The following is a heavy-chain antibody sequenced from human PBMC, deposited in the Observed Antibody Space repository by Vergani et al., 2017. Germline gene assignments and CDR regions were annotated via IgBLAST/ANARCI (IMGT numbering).Heavy chain of an antibody. V-gene: IGHV4-59*08. CDR2: IHYSENT. J-gene: IGHJ4*02. D-gene: IGHD6-19*01. CDR3: ARQRPGSGWSPGDFDD. CDR1: FDSIRNLS. Sequence: QVQLQESGPGLVKSSETLSLTCSVSFDSIRNLSCNWIRQPPGKGLEWIGSIHYSENTNYNPSLKTRVTISVDTSKNQFSLTLTSVTAADTAVYFCARQRPGSGWSPGDFDDWGQGILVTVSS.